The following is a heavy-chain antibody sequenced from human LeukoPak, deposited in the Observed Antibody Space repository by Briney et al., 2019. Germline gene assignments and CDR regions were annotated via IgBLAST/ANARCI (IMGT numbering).Heavy chain of an antibody. CDR1: GFTFSSYS. J-gene: IGHJ4*02. CDR3: ARCTTGKTFGSLREIKKSREIDY. CDR2: ISSSSSHI. V-gene: IGHV3-21*01. Sequence: GGPLRLSCAASGFTFSSYSMNWVRQAPGKGLEWVSSISSSSSHIYYADSVRGRFTISRDNAKNSLFLQMNSLRGEDTAVYYCARCTTGKTFGSLREIKKSREIDYWGQGTLVTVSS. D-gene: IGHD1-1*01.